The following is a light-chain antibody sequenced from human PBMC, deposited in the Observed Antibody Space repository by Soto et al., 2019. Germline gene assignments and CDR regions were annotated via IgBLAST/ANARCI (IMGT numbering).Light chain of an antibody. V-gene: IGLV1-44*01. CDR1: SSNIGSNT. CDR2: SNN. J-gene: IGLJ2*01. Sequence: QSVLTQPPSASGTPGQRVTISCSGSSSNIGSNTVNWYQQLPGTAPKLVIYSNNQRPSVVPDRFSGSKSGSSASLAISGLQSEYEADYYCVAWDDSLNGYVVFGGGTKVTVL. CDR3: VAWDDSLNGYVV.